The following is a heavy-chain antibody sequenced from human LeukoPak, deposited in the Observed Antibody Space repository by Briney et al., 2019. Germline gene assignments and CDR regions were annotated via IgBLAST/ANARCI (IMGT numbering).Heavy chain of an antibody. CDR2: IYPGDSDT. D-gene: IGHD4-23*01. CDR3: ARPSSLYGGTSEDY. J-gene: IGHJ4*02. Sequence: GGSLRLSCKDSGYIFTSYWIGWVRQMPGKGLEWMGAIYPGDSDTRYSPSLDGQVTISADKSVSTTYLQWSSLQASDTAMYYCARPSSLYGGTSEDYWGQGTLVTVSS. V-gene: IGHV5-51*01. CDR1: GYIFTSYW.